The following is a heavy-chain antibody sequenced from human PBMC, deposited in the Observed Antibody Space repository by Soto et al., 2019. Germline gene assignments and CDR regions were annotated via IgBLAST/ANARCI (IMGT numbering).Heavy chain of an antibody. J-gene: IGHJ4*02. Sequence: PGESLKISCKGSGYSFTSYWIGWVRQMPGKGLEWMGIIYPGDSDTRYSPSFQGQVTIPADKSISTAYLQWSSLKASDTAMYYCARQSSYCGGDCYSDYWGQGTLVTVSS. CDR2: IYPGDSDT. CDR3: ARQSSYCGGDCYSDY. CDR1: GYSFTSYW. V-gene: IGHV5-51*01. D-gene: IGHD2-21*02.